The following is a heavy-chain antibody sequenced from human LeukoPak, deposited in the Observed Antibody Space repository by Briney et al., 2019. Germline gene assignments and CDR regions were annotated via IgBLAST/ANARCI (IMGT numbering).Heavy chain of an antibody. CDR2: ITASGTAM. CDR3: AAYCSSTSCYGDYYGMDV. D-gene: IGHD2-2*01. V-gene: IGHV3-48*01. Sequence: GGSLRLSCAASGFTFSSYSMNWVRQAPGKGLEWVSHITASGTAMFYADSVKGRFTISRGNAKNSLYLQMNSLRSEDTAVYYCAAYCSSTSCYGDYYGMDVWGQGTTVTVSS. J-gene: IGHJ6*02. CDR1: GFTFSSYS.